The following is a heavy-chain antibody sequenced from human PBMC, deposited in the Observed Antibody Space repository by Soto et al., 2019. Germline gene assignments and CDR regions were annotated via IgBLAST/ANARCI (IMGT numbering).Heavy chain of an antibody. CDR1: GFTFSSYS. D-gene: IGHD3-16*01. J-gene: IGHJ5*02. CDR2: ISSSSSYI. Sequence: EVQLVESGGGLVKPGGSLRLSCAASGFTFSSYSINWVRQAPGKGLEWVSSISSSSSYIYYADSVKGRFTISRDNAKNSLYLQMNSLRAEDTAVYYCARARGDRWFDPWGQGTLVTVSS. CDR3: ARARGDRWFDP. V-gene: IGHV3-21*01.